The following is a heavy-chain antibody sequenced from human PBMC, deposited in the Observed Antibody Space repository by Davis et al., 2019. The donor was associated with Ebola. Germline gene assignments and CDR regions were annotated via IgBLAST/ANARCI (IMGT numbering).Heavy chain of an antibody. V-gene: IGHV3-30*02. CDR2: IRYDGSNK. CDR1: GFTFSSYA. CDR3: AKDGDLLDYYHYYGMDV. Sequence: GGSLRLSCAASGFTFSSYAMSWVRQAPGKGLEWVAFIRYDGSNKYYADSVKGRFTISRDNSKNTLYLQMNSLRAEDTAVYYCAKDGDLLDYYHYYGMDVWGQGTTVTVSS. D-gene: IGHD3-3*01. J-gene: IGHJ6*02.